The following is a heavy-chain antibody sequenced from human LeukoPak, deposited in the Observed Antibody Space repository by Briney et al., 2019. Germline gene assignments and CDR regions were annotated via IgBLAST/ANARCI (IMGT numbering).Heavy chain of an antibody. CDR1: GGAIISYY. CDR2: IYPTGNT. D-gene: IGHD3-22*01. CDR3: ARLKFYDSTGYSPGYYMGV. J-gene: IGHJ6*03. V-gene: IGHV4-4*07. Sequence: PSETLSLTCSVSGGAIISYYWSWLRQPAGKGPEWIGRIYPTGNTDYNPSLKTRVTMSTDLSKKQFSLRLRSVTAADTAVYYCARLKFYDSTGYSPGYYMGVWGKGTAVTVSS.